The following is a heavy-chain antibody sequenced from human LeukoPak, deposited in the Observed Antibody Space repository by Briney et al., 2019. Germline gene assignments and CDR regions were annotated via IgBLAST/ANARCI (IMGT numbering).Heavy chain of an antibody. J-gene: IGHJ4*02. D-gene: IGHD1-26*01. CDR2: IHNTGST. CDR1: GGSISSYY. Sequence: SETLSLTCTVSGGSISSYYWSWIRQAAGKGLEWIGRIHNTGSTNYNPSLTSRVVLSVDPSKNRFFLKLSSVTAADTAVYYCARDRWELLHDFWGQGTLVTVSS. V-gene: IGHV4-4*07. CDR3: ARDRWELLHDF.